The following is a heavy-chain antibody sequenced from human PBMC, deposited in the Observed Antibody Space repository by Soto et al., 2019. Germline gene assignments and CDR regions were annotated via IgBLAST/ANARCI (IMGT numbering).Heavy chain of an antibody. J-gene: IGHJ6*02. V-gene: IGHV3-48*03. CDR2: ISSSGSTI. CDR3: ARDRDGYSYGHNYYYGMDV. Sequence: PGGSLRLSCAASGFTFSSYEMNWVRQAPGKGLEWVSYISSSGSTIYYADSVKGRFTISRDNAKNSLYLQMNSLRAEDTAVYYCARDRDGYSYGHNYYYGMDVWGQGTTVTV. D-gene: IGHD5-18*01. CDR1: GFTFSSYE.